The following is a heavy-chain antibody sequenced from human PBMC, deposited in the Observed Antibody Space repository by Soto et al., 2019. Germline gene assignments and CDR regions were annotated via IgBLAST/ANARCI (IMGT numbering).Heavy chain of an antibody. V-gene: IGHV4-59*08. D-gene: IGHD5-18*01. CDR1: GGSISNYY. Sequence: SETLSLTCYVSGGSISNYYWSWIRQPPGKGLEWIGYIYYSGSTNYNPSLTSRVTISVDTSKNQFSLKLSSVTAADTAVYYCARHRYSYGVYYFDYWGQGTLVTVSS. J-gene: IGHJ4*02. CDR3: ARHRYSYGVYYFDY. CDR2: IYYSGST.